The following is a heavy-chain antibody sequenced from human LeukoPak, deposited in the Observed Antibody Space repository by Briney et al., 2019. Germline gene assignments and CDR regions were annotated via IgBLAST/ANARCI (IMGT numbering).Heavy chain of an antibody. CDR2: ISDSGGDT. Sequence: PGGSLRLSCTASGFTFSTYAMSWVRQAPGKGLEWVSSISDSGGDTYYADSVKGLFTVSRDNSKNTLYLQMNSLRAEDTAVYYCARDLEDSSPFGAFDMWGQGTMVTVSS. D-gene: IGHD3-22*01. CDR3: ARDLEDSSPFGAFDM. V-gene: IGHV3-23*01. J-gene: IGHJ3*02. CDR1: GFTFSTYA.